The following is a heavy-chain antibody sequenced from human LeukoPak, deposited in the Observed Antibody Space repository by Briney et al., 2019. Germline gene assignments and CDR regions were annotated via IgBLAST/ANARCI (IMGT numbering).Heavy chain of an antibody. CDR3: TTDLEDIVVVPAARSFDY. V-gene: IGHV3-15*01. D-gene: IGHD2-2*01. J-gene: IGHJ4*02. Sequence: PGGSLRLSCAASGFTFSNAWMSWVRQAPGKGLEWVGRIKSKTDGGTTDYAAPVKGRFTISRDDSKNTLYLQMNSLKTEDTAVYYCTTDLEDIVVVPAARSFDYWGQGTLVTVSS. CDR1: GFTFSNAW. CDR2: IKSKTDGGTT.